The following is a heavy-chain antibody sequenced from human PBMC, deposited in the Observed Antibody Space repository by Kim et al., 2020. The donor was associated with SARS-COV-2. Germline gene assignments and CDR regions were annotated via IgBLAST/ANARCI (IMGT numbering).Heavy chain of an antibody. D-gene: IGHD6-13*01. Sequence: GESLKISCKGSGYSFTSYWIGWVRQMPGKGLEWMGIIYPGDSDTRYSPSFQGQVTISADKSISTAYLQWSSLKASDTAMYYCARRSYSSSWGGYYYGMDVWGQGTTVTVSS. CDR1: GYSFTSYW. CDR3: ARRSYSSSWGGYYYGMDV. V-gene: IGHV5-51*01. J-gene: IGHJ6*02. CDR2: IYPGDSDT.